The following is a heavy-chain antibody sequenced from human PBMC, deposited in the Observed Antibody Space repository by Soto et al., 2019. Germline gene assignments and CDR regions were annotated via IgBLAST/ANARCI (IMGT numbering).Heavy chain of an antibody. V-gene: IGHV3-21*01. J-gene: IGHJ6*02. Sequence: GGSLRLSCAASGFTFSSYSMNWVRQAPGKGLEWVSSISSSSSYIYYADSVKGRFTISRDNAKNSLYLQMNSLRAEDTAVYYCARDKGTAVAPFEGSYYYYYGMDVWGQGTTVTVSS. CDR1: GFTFSSYS. CDR2: ISSSSSYI. D-gene: IGHD6-19*01. CDR3: ARDKGTAVAPFEGSYYYYYGMDV.